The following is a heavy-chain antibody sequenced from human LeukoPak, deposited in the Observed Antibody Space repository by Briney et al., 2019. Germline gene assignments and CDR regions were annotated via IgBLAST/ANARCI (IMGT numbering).Heavy chain of an antibody. CDR3: ARGHLMDTAMVDAFNI. D-gene: IGHD5-18*01. V-gene: IGHV3-30*12. J-gene: IGHJ3*02. CDR1: GFTFSSYG. Sequence: GGSLRLSCAASGFTFSSYGMHWVRQAPGKGLEWVAVISYDGSNKYYADSVKGRFTISRDNAKNSLYLQINSLRAEDTAVYYCARGHLMDTAMVDAFNIWGQGTMVTVSS. CDR2: ISYDGSNK.